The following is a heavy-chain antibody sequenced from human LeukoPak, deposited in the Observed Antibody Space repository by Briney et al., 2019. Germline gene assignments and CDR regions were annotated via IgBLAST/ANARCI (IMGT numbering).Heavy chain of an antibody. J-gene: IGHJ4*02. CDR3: ATWESSGHYLDY. V-gene: IGHV1-3*01. D-gene: IGHD3-22*01. CDR2: INAGNGYT. Sequence: ASVKVSCKASGYTFTSYAMHWVRQAPGQRLEWMGWINAGNGYTKYTQKFQGRVTFTRDTSATTAYMDLSSLRSEDTAVYYCATWESSGHYLDYWGQGTLVTVSS. CDR1: GYTFTSYA.